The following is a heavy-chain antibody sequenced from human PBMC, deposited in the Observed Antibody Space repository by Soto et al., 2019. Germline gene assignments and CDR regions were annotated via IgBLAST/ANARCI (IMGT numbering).Heavy chain of an antibody. CDR3: VGDNNYGMDV. CDR1: GGSISSGAYS. J-gene: IGHJ6*02. Sequence: SETLSLTCSVSGGSISSGAYSWNWIRQHPGKGLECIGYIYNSEITYYNPSLKSRVTVSLDTSKNQFSLKLSSVTSADTAVYYCVGDNNYGMDVWGQGTTVTVSS. V-gene: IGHV4-31*03. CDR2: IYNSEIT.